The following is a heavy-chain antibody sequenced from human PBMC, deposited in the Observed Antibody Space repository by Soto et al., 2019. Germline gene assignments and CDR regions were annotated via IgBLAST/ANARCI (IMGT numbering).Heavy chain of an antibody. Sequence: QLQLMESGPGLVTPSETLSLTCTVSGGSISSTSYYWGWIRQPPGKGLEWIGSISYRGSTHYNPSLKSRVTISVDTSKNQFSLKLSSVTAADTAVYYCAAILYFGELFWVDPWGQGTLVTVSS. V-gene: IGHV4-39*01. CDR1: GGSISSTSYY. CDR3: AAILYFGELFWVDP. J-gene: IGHJ5*02. CDR2: ISYRGST. D-gene: IGHD3-10*01.